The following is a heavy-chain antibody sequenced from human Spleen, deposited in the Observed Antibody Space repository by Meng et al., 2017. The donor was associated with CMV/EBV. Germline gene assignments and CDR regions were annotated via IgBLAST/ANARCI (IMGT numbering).Heavy chain of an antibody. CDR1: GFTFSDYY. J-gene: IGHJ4*02. CDR2: ISSSSSYT. Sequence: QVQXVESGXXXVKPGGSXRLSCAASGFTFSDYYMSWIRQAPGKGLEWVSYISSSSSYTNYADSVKGRFTISRDNAKNSLYLQMNSLRAEDTAVYYCARGLANWGWYFDYWGQGTLVTVAS. V-gene: IGHV3-11*05. CDR3: ARGLANWGWYFDY. D-gene: IGHD7-27*01.